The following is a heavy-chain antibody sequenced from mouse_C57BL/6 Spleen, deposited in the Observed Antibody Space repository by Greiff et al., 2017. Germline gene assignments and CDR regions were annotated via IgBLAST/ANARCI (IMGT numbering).Heavy chain of an antibody. CDR3: ARKGTYEGSWFAY. D-gene: IGHD2-12*01. V-gene: IGHV1-19*01. CDR2: INPYNGGT. J-gene: IGHJ3*01. CDR1: GYTFTDYY. Sequence: VQLQQSGPVLVKPGASVKMSCKASGYTFTDYYMNWVKQSHGKSLEWIGVINPYNGGTSYNQKFKGKATLTVDKSSSTAYMELNSLASEDSAVYYCARKGTYEGSWFAYWGQGTLGTVSA.